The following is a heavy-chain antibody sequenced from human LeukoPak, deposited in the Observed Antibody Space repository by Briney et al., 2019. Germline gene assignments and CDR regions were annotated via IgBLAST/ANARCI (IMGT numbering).Heavy chain of an antibody. CDR2: IYASGTT. Sequence: SETLSLTCTVSGDSISGYYWSWIRQPAGKGLEWIGRIYASGTTNYNPSFKSRVTMSVDTSKNQFSLKLSSVTAADTAVYYCARDSRANDYWGQGTLVTVSS. CDR1: GDSISGYY. V-gene: IGHV4-4*07. CDR3: ARDSRANDY. J-gene: IGHJ4*02.